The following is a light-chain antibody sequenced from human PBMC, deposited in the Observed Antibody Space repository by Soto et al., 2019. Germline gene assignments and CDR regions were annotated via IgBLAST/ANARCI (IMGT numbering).Light chain of an antibody. J-gene: IGLJ2*01. CDR2: DVR. CDR3: SSYSSSSTPVV. CDR1: SSDVGGYNY. V-gene: IGLV2-14*01. Sequence: QSVLTQPASVSGSPGQSITISCTGTSSDVGGYNYVAWYQQHPGKAPKLMIYDVRTRPSGVSNRFSGSKSGNTASLTISGLQAEDEADYYCSSYSSSSTPVVIGGGTKLTVL.